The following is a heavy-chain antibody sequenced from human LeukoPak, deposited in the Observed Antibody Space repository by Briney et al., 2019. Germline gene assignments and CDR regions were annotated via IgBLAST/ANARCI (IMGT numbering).Heavy chain of an antibody. CDR3: ARRYCSGGSCNFDY. J-gene: IGHJ4*02. V-gene: IGHV5-51*01. CDR2: IYPSDSDT. CDR1: GYSFTNYW. Sequence: GESLKISCKGSGYSFTNYWIGWVRQMPGKGLEWMGSIYPSDSDTRYSPSFQGQVTISVDKSISTAYLQWSSLKASDTAMLYCARRYCSGGSCNFDYWGQGTLVTVSS. D-gene: IGHD2-15*01.